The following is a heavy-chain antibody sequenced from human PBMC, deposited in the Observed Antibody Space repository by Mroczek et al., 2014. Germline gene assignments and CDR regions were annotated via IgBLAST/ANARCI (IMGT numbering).Heavy chain of an antibody. CDR2: ISGSGGST. CDR3: AKDWGGSYFYYYYMDV. D-gene: IGHD1-26*01. Sequence: EVQLVETGGGLVQPGGSLRLSCAASGFTFSSYAMSWVRQAPGKGLEWVSAISGSGGSTYYADSVKGRFTISRDNSKNTLYLQMNSLRAEDTAVYYCAKDWGGSYFYYYYMDVWGKGTTVTVSS. CDR1: GFTFSSYA. V-gene: IGHV3-23*04. J-gene: IGHJ6*03.